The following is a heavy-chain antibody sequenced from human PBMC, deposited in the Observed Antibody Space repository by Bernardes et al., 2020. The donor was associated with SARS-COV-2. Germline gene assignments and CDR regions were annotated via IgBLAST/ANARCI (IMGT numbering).Heavy chain of an antibody. V-gene: IGHV3-23*01. CDR3: AKDIGTLGSSWSTTIDY. CDR1: GFPFSSYA. Sequence: GGSLRLSCAASGFPFSSYAMSWVRRAPGKGLEWVSAISGSAGLTYYADSVKGRFTISRDNSKNTLYLQMNSLRAEDTALYYCAKDIGTLGSSWSTTIDYWGQGTLVAVSS. D-gene: IGHD6-13*01. CDR2: ISGSAGLT. J-gene: IGHJ4*01.